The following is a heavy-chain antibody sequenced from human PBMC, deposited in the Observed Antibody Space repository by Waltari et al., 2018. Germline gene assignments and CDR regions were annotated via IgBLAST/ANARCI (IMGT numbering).Heavy chain of an antibody. J-gene: IGHJ4*02. Sequence: QVQLVQSGAEVKKPGASVKVSCKASGYTFTGYYMPWVRQAPGQGLEWMGRIKPNSGGTNYAQKFQGRVTMTRDTSISTAYMELSRLRSDDTAVYYCATSYSSSSAADYWGQGTLVTVSS. V-gene: IGHV1-2*06. D-gene: IGHD6-6*01. CDR1: GYTFTGYY. CDR2: IKPNSGGT. CDR3: ATSYSSSSAADY.